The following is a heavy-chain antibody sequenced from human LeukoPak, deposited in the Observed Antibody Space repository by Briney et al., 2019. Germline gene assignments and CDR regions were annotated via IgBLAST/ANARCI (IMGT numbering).Heavy chain of an antibody. CDR2: IWYDGSNK. CDR1: GFTFSSYG. V-gene: IGHV3-33*01. J-gene: IGHJ4*02. Sequence: GRSLRLSCAASGFTFSSYGMHWVRQAPGKGLEWVAVIWYDGSNKYYADSVKGRFTISRDNSKNTLYLQMNSLRAEDTAVYYCARDRYCSSTSCPTGYFDYWGQGTLVTVSS. CDR3: ARDRYCSSTSCPTGYFDY. D-gene: IGHD2-2*01.